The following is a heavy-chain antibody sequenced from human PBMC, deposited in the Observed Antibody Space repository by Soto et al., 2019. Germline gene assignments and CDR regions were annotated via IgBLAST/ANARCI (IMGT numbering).Heavy chain of an antibody. V-gene: IGHV1-69*01. Sequence: QVQLVQSGAEVKKPGSSVKVSCKASGGTFSSYAISWVRQAPGQGPEWVGGIIPIFGTAHYAQKFQGRVTSTEDESTSTAYMELSSLGSEDTAVYYGAEGSWYTWNSRDYYGMDVWGQGTTVPVSS. J-gene: IGHJ6*02. CDR1: GGTFSSYA. CDR3: AEGSWYTWNSRDYYGMDV. CDR2: IIPIFGTA. D-gene: IGHD1-7*01.